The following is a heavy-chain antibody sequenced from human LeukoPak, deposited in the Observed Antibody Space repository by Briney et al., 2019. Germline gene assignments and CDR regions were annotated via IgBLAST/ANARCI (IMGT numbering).Heavy chain of an antibody. V-gene: IGHV3-74*01. CDR1: GFTFSSYA. D-gene: IGHD6-6*01. J-gene: IGHJ6*03. CDR2: INTDGSST. Sequence: GGSLRLSCAASGFTFSSYAMSWVRQAPGKGLVWVSRINTDGSSTSYADSVKGRFTISRDNAKNTLYLQMNSLRAEDTAVYYCARDLIAARPSHYYYYMDVWGKGTTVTVSS. CDR3: ARDLIAARPSHYYYYMDV.